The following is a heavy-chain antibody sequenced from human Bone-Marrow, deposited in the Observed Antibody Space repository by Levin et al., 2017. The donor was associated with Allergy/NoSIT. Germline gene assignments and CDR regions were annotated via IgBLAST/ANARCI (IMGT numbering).Heavy chain of an antibody. Sequence: GGSLRLSCVASGFTFDNCAMSWVRQAPGKGLEWVSGITGSGYSEYYADSVKGRFTISRDNSRHMLFLEMNSLRVEDTAIYYCAKTPNERFLEWLVHFDYWGQGSLVAVST. V-gene: IGHV3-23*01. CDR1: GFTFDNCA. CDR2: ITGSGYSE. CDR3: AKTPNERFLEWLVHFDY. D-gene: IGHD3-3*01. J-gene: IGHJ4*02.